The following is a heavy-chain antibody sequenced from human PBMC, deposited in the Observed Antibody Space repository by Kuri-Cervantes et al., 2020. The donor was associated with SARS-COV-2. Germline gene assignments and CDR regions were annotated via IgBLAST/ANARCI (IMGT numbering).Heavy chain of an antibody. CDR3: ARGGGRQLNTDFDY. D-gene: IGHD5-18*01. V-gene: IGHV3-11*06. CDR2: ISSSSSYT. Sequence: SLKISCAASGFTFNDYYMSWIRQAPGKGLEWISYISSSSSYTNYADSVKGRFTISRDNAKNSLYLQMNSLRAEDTAVYYCARGGGRQLNTDFDYWGQGTLVTVSS. J-gene: IGHJ4*02. CDR1: GFTFNDYY.